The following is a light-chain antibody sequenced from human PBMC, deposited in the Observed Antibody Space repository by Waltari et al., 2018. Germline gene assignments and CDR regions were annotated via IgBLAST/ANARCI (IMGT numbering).Light chain of an antibody. J-gene: IGKJ2*01. CDR1: QSISIW. CDR2: KPF. CDR3: QHYNNYPVA. V-gene: IGKV1-5*03. Sequence: DIQMTQSPSTLSASVGDRVTITCRASQSISIWLAWYQQKSGKAPKLLISKPFSLESGVPSRFSDSGSGTEFTLTISNLQPDDFATYYCQHYNNYPVAFGQGTKLEI.